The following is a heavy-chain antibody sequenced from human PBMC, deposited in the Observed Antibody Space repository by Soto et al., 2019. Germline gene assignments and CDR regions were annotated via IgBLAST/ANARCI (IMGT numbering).Heavy chain of an antibody. V-gene: IGHV3-9*01. CDR1: GFTFDDYA. CDR2: ISWNGSII. Sequence: EVQLVESGGGLVQPGRSLRLSCAASGFTFDDYAMYWVRRLPGKGLEWVSSISWNGSIIGYADSVKGRFTISRDNAKNTLYLQLNILRHEDTALYYCAKGCPDACWGGGRCYFDSWGQGTLVTVSS. D-gene: IGHD2-15*01. CDR3: AKGCPDACWGGGRCYFDS. J-gene: IGHJ4*02.